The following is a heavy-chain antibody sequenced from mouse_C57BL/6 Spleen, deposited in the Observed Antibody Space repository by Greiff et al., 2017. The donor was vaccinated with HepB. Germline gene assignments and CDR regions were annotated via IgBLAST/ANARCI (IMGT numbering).Heavy chain of an antibody. Sequence: QVQLKQSGAELVRPGASVTLSCKASGYTFTDYEMHWVKQTPVHGLEWIGAIDPETGGTAYNQKFKGKAILTADKSSSTAYMELRSLTSEDSAVYYCTRGDPLRGGFAYWGQGTLVTVSA. CDR2: IDPETGGT. CDR1: GYTFTDYE. CDR3: TRGDPLRGGFAY. J-gene: IGHJ3*01. V-gene: IGHV1-15*01. D-gene: IGHD1-2*01.